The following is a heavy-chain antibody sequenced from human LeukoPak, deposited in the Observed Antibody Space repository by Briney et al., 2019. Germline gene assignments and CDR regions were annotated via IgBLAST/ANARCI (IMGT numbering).Heavy chain of an antibody. CDR2: VKQDGSEK. CDR1: EFPFSSYW. J-gene: IGHJ6*02. V-gene: IGHV3-7*01. CDR3: TRGEAHCSTSTGSRRRMDV. Sequence: GGSLRLSCAASEFPFSSYWMTWVRRAPGKGLEWVANVKQDGSEKYYVDSVKGRFTISRDNAKNAVYLQMDSLRAEDSAVYYCTRGEAHCSTSTGSRRRMDVWGQGTTVTVSS. D-gene: IGHD2-8*01.